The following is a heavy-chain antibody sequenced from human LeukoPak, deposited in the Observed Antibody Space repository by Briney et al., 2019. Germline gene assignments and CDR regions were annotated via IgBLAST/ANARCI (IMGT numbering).Heavy chain of an antibody. CDR1: GGSISSYY. V-gene: IGHV4-39*07. D-gene: IGHD3-10*01. Sequence: SETLSLTCTVSGGSISSYYWSWIRQPPGKGLEWIGSMSYSGSTYYNPSLKSRVTISVDTSKNQFSLKLSSVTAADTAVCYCARDGVDFGEGFDYWGQGTLVTVSS. J-gene: IGHJ4*02. CDR2: MSYSGST. CDR3: ARDGVDFGEGFDY.